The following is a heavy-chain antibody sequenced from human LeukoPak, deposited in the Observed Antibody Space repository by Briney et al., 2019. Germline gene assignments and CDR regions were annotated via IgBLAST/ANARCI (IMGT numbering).Heavy chain of an antibody. CDR3: ARDRLGGYYDYYYLMDV. J-gene: IGHJ6*03. CDR1: GGSISSYY. Sequence: SETLSLTCTVSGGSISSYYWSWIRQPPGKGLEWIGYIYYSGSTNYNPSLKSRVTMTVDTSNNQFSLKLSAVTAADTAMYYCARDRLGGYYDYYYLMDVWGKGTRVTISS. V-gene: IGHV4-59*12. CDR2: IYYSGST. D-gene: IGHD1-26*01.